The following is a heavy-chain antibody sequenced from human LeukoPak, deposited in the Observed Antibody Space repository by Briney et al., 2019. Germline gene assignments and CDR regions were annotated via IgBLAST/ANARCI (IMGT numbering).Heavy chain of an antibody. J-gene: IGHJ5*02. CDR3: ARGPGGSTSPTAIKGYDNWFDP. Sequence: ASVKVSCKASGYTFTGYYMHWVRQAPGQGLEWMGWINPNSGGTNYAQKFQGRVTMTRDTSISIAYMELSRLRSDDTAVYYCARGPGGSTSPTAIKGYDNWFDPWGQGTLVTVSS. CDR2: INPNSGGT. V-gene: IGHV1-2*02. D-gene: IGHD2-2*01. CDR1: GYTFTGYY.